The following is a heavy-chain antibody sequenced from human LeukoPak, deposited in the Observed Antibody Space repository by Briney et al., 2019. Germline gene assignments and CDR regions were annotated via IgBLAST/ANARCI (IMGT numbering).Heavy chain of an antibody. Sequence: PSETLSLNCTVSGGSISSYYWSWIRQPPGKGLEWIGYVFNSGRTNLNPSLRSRATMSVDTSKNQFSLKLSSLTAADTAVYYCARKGSGWYYGWFDPWGQGTLVTVSS. J-gene: IGHJ5*02. D-gene: IGHD6-19*01. CDR3: ARKGSGWYYGWFDP. V-gene: IGHV4-59*01. CDR1: GGSISSYY. CDR2: VFNSGRT.